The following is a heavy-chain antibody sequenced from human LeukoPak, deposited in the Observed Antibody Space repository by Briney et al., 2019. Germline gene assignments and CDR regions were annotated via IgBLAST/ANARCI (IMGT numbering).Heavy chain of an antibody. CDR1: GGSFSAYY. V-gene: IGHV4-34*01. Sequence: PSETLSLTCAVCGGSFSAYYWSWIRQPPGKGLEWIGEINHSGSTNYNPSLKSRVTISVDTSKNQFSLKLTSVTAADTAVYYCARGSIPAASYYSYYAMDVWGQGTTVTVSS. J-gene: IGHJ6*02. D-gene: IGHD2-2*01. CDR2: INHSGST. CDR3: ARGSIPAASYYSYYAMDV.